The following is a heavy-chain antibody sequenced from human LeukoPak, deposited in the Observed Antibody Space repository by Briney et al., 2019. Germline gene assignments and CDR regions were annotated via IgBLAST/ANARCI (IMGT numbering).Heavy chain of an antibody. CDR2: INHSGST. V-gene: IGHV4-34*01. D-gene: IGHD2-2*01. CDR1: GGSFSGYY. J-gene: IGHJ4*02. CDR3: ARRRVQTSSGYCSSTSCHQRAPYFDY. Sequence: SETLSLTCAVYGGSFSGYYWSWIRQPPGKGLEWIGEINHSGSTNYNPSLKSRDTISVDTSKNQFSLKLSSVTAADTAVYYCARRRVQTSSGYCSSTSCHQRAPYFDYWGQGTLVTVSS.